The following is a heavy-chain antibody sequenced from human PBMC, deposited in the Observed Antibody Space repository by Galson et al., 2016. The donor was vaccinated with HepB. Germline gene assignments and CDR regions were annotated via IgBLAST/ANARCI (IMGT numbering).Heavy chain of an antibody. Sequence: SETLSFTCSVSGDSISTGTNYWTWIRQAPGKPPEWIGTTYYDAGTFYSPSHKGRVTISTDASKNQVSLRMTSLTVADPSVYFCARQGGSGGSLDFWGPGKLVTVSS. D-gene: IGHD6-19*01. V-gene: IGHV4-39*01. CDR3: ARQGGSGGSLDF. J-gene: IGHJ4*02. CDR1: GDSISTGTNY. CDR2: TYYDAGT.